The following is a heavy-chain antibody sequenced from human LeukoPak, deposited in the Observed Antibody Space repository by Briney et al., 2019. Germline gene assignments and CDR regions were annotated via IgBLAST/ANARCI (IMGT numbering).Heavy chain of an antibody. CDR3: ARNHEGFRY. V-gene: IGHV1-8*03. CDR1: GYTFTSHD. CDR2: INSNNGDT. J-gene: IGHJ4*02. Sequence: ASVKVSCRASGYTFTSHDIIWVRQATGQGLEWMGWINSNNGDTTYAQSFQDRVTITRDTSISTAYMELTSPRSDDTAVYYCARNHEGFRYWGQGTLVTVSS.